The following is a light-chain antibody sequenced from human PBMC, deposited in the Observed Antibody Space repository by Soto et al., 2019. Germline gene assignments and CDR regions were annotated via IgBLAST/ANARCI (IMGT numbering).Light chain of an antibody. CDR3: SSYTSSSLFYV. Sequence: QSVLTQPASVSGSPGQSITISCTGTSSDVGGYDYVSWYQQHPGKAPKLIICEVSDRPSGVSNRFSGSKSGNTASLTISGLQAEDEADYYCSSYTSSSLFYVFGSGTKLTVL. CDR2: EVS. J-gene: IGLJ1*01. CDR1: SSDVGGYDY. V-gene: IGLV2-14*01.